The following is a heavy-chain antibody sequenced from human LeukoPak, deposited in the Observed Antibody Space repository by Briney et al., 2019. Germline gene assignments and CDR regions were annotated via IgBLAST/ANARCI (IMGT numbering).Heavy chain of an antibody. CDR1: GFTVSSNY. Sequence: GSLRLSCAASGFTVSSNYMSWVRQPPGKGLEWIGSVYYSGGTYYNPSLESRLTISVDTSNNRFSLKLKSVTAADTAVFYCARVTTGSTTLDSWGQGILVTVSS. CDR3: ARVTTGSTTLDS. D-gene: IGHD1-1*01. V-gene: IGHV4-39*02. CDR2: VYYSGGT. J-gene: IGHJ5*01.